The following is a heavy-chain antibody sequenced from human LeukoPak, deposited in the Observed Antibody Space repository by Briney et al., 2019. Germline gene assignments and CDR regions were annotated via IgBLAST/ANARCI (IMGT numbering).Heavy chain of an antibody. CDR3: ARDPTAMATGFDY. J-gene: IGHJ4*02. Sequence: SVKVSCKASGGTFSSYAISWVRQAPGQGLEWMGRIIPILGIANYAQKLQGRVTITADKSTSTAYMELSSLRSEDTAVYYCARDPTAMATGFDYWGQGTLVTVSS. V-gene: IGHV1-69*04. CDR1: GGTFSSYA. CDR2: IIPILGIA. D-gene: IGHD5-18*01.